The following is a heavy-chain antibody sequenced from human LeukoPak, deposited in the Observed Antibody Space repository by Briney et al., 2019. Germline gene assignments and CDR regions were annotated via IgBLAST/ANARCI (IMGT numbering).Heavy chain of an antibody. CDR2: ISYDGSNK. D-gene: IGHD4-17*01. Sequence: GSLRLSCAASGFTFSSYALHWVRQAPGKGLEGVAVISYDGSNKYYADSVKGRFTISRDNSKNTLYLQMNSLRAEDTAVYYCARGLHDYGLYNWFDPWGQGTLVTVSS. CDR1: GFTFSSYA. CDR3: ARGLHDYGLYNWFDP. J-gene: IGHJ5*02. V-gene: IGHV3-30-3*01.